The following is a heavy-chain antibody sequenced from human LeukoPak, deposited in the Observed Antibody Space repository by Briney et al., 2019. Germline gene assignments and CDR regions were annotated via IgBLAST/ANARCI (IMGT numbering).Heavy chain of an antibody. D-gene: IGHD3-16*01. CDR2: ISYHGRT. CDR3: ASHVESLGAGFPFDH. J-gene: IGHJ4*02. V-gene: IGHV4-39*01. Sequence: SETLSLTCTVSGGSISSISYYWGWIRQSPGKGLEWIGTISYHGRTFYNPSLKTRVSISGDTSENQFSLKMAFVTAADTAFYYCASHVESLGAGFPFDHWGQGTLVTVSS. CDR1: GGSISSISYY.